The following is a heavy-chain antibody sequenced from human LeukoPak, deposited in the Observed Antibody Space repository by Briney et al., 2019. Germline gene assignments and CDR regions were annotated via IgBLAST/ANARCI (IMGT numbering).Heavy chain of an antibody. CDR1: GFTFSSYG. CDR3: AKGADYYYYYMDV. J-gene: IGHJ6*03. Sequence: GGSLRLSCAASGFTFSSYGMHWVRQAPGKGLEWVAFIRYDGSNKYYADSVKGRFTISRDNSKNTLYLQMNSLRAEDTAVYYCAKGADYYYYYMDVWGKGTTVTVSS. V-gene: IGHV3-30*02. CDR2: IRYDGSNK.